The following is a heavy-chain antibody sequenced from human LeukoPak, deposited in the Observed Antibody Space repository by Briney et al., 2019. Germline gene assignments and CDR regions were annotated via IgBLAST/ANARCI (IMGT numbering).Heavy chain of an antibody. CDR3: ARRVTHGSYYSYFDY. D-gene: IGHD1-26*01. Sequence: SETLSLTCAVSGYSISSGYYWGWIRQPPGKGLEWIGTISYSGSTNYNPSLKSRVTISVDTSKNQFSLKVTSVTAADTAVYYCARRVTHGSYYSYFDYWGQGTLVTVSS. V-gene: IGHV4-38-2*01. J-gene: IGHJ4*02. CDR2: ISYSGST. CDR1: GYSISSGYY.